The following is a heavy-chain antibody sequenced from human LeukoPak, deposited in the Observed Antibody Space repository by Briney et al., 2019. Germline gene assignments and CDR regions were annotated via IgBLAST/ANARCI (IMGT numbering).Heavy chain of an antibody. Sequence: SETLSLTCTVSGGSISTYYWSWIRQPPGKGLEWIGYIYYSGSTNYNPSLKSRVTISVDTSKNQFSLKLSSVTAADTAVYHCARHKWELDYWGQGTLVTVSS. V-gene: IGHV4-59*01. J-gene: IGHJ4*02. CDR1: GGSISTYY. D-gene: IGHD1-26*01. CDR3: ARHKWELDY. CDR2: IYYSGST.